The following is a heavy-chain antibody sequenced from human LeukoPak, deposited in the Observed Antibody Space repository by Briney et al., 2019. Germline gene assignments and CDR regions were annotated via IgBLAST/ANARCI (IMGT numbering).Heavy chain of an antibody. D-gene: IGHD4-17*01. J-gene: IGHJ5*02. Sequence: GRSLRLSCAASGITFRSYGMHWVRQAPGKGLEWVAVISYDGSHKYYADSVKGRFSISRDNSKNTLYLQMNSLRADDTAVYYCAKGARGDTVTSIVGLNWFDPWGQGTLVTVST. V-gene: IGHV3-30*18. CDR2: ISYDGSHK. CDR3: AKGARGDTVTSIVGLNWFDP. CDR1: GITFRSYG.